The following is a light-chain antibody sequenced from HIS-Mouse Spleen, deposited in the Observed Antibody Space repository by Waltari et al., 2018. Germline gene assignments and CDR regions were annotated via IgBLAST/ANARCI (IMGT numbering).Light chain of an antibody. J-gene: IGLJ2*01. CDR2: DVS. V-gene: IGLV2-11*01. Sequence: QSALTQPRSVSGSPGQSVTISCTGTSSDVGGYNYVSWYQQHPGKATNLMFYDVSKRPSGVPDRFSGSKSGNTASLTISGLQAEDEADYYCCSYAGSYTFVVFGGGTKLTVL. CDR1: SSDVGGYNY. CDR3: CSYAGSYTFVV.